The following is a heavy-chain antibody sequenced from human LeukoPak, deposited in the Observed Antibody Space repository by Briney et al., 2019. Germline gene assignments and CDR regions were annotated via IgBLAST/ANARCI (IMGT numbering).Heavy chain of an antibody. Sequence: PSETLSLTCTVSGGSINNYYWNWIRQPPGKGLEWIGNIYYSGGMTYNPSLKSRVTISADTSKNQFSLKLTSVTAADTAVYFCARGGTARLFDYWGQGTLVTVSS. CDR2: IYYSGGM. CDR3: ARGGTARLFDY. V-gene: IGHV4-59*08. D-gene: IGHD1/OR15-1a*01. J-gene: IGHJ4*02. CDR1: GGSINNYY.